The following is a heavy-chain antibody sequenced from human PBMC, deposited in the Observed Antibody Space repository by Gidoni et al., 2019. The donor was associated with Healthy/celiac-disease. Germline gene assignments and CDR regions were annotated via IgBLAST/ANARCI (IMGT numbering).Heavy chain of an antibody. Sequence: QVQLVESGGGVVHPGRSLRLSCAASGLTFSSHVMHWFRQDPGKWLEWVAVIWYDGSNKYYADSVKGRFTISRDNSKNTLYLQMNSLRAEDTAVYYCAREVEAIAAALPTPPDYWGQGTLVTVSS. J-gene: IGHJ4*02. CDR2: IWYDGSNK. V-gene: IGHV3-33*08. CDR1: GLTFSSHV. CDR3: AREVEAIAAALPTPPDY. D-gene: IGHD6-13*01.